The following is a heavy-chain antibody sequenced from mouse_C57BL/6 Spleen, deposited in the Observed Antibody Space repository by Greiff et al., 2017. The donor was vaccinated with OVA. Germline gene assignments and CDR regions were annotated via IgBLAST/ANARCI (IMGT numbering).Heavy chain of an antibody. CDR1: RYTFTHYY. J-gene: IGHJ4*01. CDR2: IYPRSGNT. CDR3: ARGVVATDYAMDD. D-gene: IGHD1-1*01. V-gene: IGHV1-76*01. Sequence: QVQLQQSGAELVPPGASVELSCEASRYTFTHYYIHWVKQRPGQGLEWIARIYPRSGNTYYNEKFKGKATVSAEKSSSTAYMQLSSLTSEDSAVYVCARGVVATDYAMDDWGKGTSVTVSS.